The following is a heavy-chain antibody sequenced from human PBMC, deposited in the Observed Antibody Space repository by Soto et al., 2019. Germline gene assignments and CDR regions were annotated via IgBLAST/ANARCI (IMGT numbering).Heavy chain of an antibody. CDR1: GYTFTSYG. Sequence: GASVKVSCKASGYTFTSYGISWVRQAPGQGLEWMGWISAYNGNTNYAQKLQGRVTMTTDTSTSTAYMELRSLRSDDTAVYYCARDATGYYERGEVTVFDIRGQGKMVTVSS. CDR2: ISAYNGNT. CDR3: ARDATGYYERGEVTVFDI. J-gene: IGHJ3*02. D-gene: IGHD3-9*01. V-gene: IGHV1-18*01.